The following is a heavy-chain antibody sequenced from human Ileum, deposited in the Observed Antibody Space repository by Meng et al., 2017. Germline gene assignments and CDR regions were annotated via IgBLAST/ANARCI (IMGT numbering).Heavy chain of an antibody. CDR3: ARDHWGSLDY. D-gene: IGHD7-27*01. CDR2: AST. Sequence: QWPPPGSAPGLVRPSETLSLICAVSGGSVSSSGYQWGWIRQPPGKGLEWIGYASTNYNPSLKSRVTISVDTSKNQFSLKLTSVTAADTAVYYCARDHWGSLDYWGQGVLVTVSS. CDR1: GGSVSSSGYQ. V-gene: IGHV4-61*08. J-gene: IGHJ4*02.